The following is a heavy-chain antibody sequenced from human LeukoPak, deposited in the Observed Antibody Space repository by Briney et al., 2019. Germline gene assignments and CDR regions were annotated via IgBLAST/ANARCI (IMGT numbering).Heavy chain of an antibody. J-gene: IGHJ4*02. CDR3: ARTGNPATGDY. V-gene: IGHV3-53*01. Sequence: GGSLRLSCAASGFTVSSNYMSWVRQAPGKGLEWVSVIYSGGTTYYADSVKGRFTISRDNSKNTLFLQMNSLRAEDTAVYYCARTGNPATGDYWGQGTLVTVSS. D-gene: IGHD1-1*01. CDR1: GFTVSSNY. CDR2: IYSGGTT.